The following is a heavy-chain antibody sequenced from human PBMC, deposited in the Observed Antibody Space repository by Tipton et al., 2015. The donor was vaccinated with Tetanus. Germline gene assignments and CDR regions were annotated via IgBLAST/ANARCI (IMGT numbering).Heavy chain of an antibody. V-gene: IGHV4-59*01. CDR1: GGSTSSYY. J-gene: IGHJ5*02. CDR2: IYYSGST. Sequence: TLSLICTVSGGSTSSYYWSWIRQPPGKGLEWIGYIYYSGSTNCNPSLKSRVTISVDTSKNQFSLKLSSVTAADTAVYYCAREPYCSGGSCYYAPWGQGTLVTVSS. CDR3: AREPYCSGGSCYYAP. D-gene: IGHD2-15*01.